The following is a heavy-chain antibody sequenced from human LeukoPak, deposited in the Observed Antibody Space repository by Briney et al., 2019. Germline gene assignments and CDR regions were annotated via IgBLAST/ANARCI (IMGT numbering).Heavy chain of an antibody. V-gene: IGHV3-30*02. D-gene: IGHD5-18*01. CDR3: AKEDKGYSFGFDAFDT. CDR2: IWYDGSNK. J-gene: IGHJ3*02. CDR1: GFTFSSYG. Sequence: PGGSLRLSCAASGFTFSSYGMHWVRQAPGKGLEWVAVIWYDGSNKYYADSVKGRFTISRDNSKNTLYLQMNSLRDEDTAVYYCAKEDKGYSFGFDAFDTWGQGTMVTVSA.